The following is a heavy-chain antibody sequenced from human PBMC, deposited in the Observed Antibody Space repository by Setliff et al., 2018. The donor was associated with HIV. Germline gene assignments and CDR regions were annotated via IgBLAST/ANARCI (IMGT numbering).Heavy chain of an antibody. CDR3: ARGYYNFWSGYPPLDY. Sequence: SDTLSLTCTVSGGSISSYYWSWIRQPPGKGLEWIGYIYYSGSTNYNPSLKSRVTISVDTSKNQFSLKLSSVTAADTAVYYCARGYYNFWSGYPPLDYWGQGTLVTVSS. V-gene: IGHV4-59*01. CDR1: GGSISSYY. CDR2: IYYSGST. D-gene: IGHD3-3*01. J-gene: IGHJ4*02.